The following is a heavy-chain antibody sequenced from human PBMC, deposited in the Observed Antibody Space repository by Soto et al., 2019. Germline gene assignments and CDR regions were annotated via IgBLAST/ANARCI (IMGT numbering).Heavy chain of an antibody. CDR3: ARVPDR. CDR1: GGSISSGGYS. Sequence: SETLSLTCAVSGGSISSGGYSCNWIRQPPGKGLEWIGYIYHSGSTYYNPSLKSRVTISVDRSKNQFSLKLSSVTAADTAVYYCARVPDRWGQGALVTVSS. J-gene: IGHJ5*02. CDR2: IYHSGST. D-gene: IGHD2-2*01. V-gene: IGHV4-30-2*01.